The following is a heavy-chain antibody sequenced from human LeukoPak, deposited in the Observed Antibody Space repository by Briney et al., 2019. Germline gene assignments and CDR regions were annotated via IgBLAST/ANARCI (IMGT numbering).Heavy chain of an antibody. CDR1: GYTFTGYY. J-gene: IGHJ5*02. Sequence: ASVKVSCKASGYTFTGYYMHWVRQAPGQGLEWMGWINPNSGGTNYAQKFQGRVTMTRDTSISTAYMELSRLRSDDTAVYYCARGPWYSSSSEGYNWFDPWGQGTLVTVSS. CDR2: INPNSGGT. D-gene: IGHD6-6*01. V-gene: IGHV1-2*02. CDR3: ARGPWYSSSSEGYNWFDP.